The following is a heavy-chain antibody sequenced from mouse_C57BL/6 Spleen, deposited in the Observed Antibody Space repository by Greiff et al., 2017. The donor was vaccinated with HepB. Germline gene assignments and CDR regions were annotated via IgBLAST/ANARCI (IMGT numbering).Heavy chain of an antibody. V-gene: IGHV5-17*01. J-gene: IGHJ1*03. CDR1: GFTFSDYG. CDR2: ISSGSSTI. CDR3: ARAATVPSYFDV. Sequence: EVKVVESGGGLVKPGGSLKLSCAASGFTFSDYGMHWVRQAPEKGLEWVAYISSGSSTIYYADTVKGRFTISRDNAKNTLFLQMTSLRSEDTAMYYCARAATVPSYFDVWGTGTTVTVSS. D-gene: IGHD1-1*01.